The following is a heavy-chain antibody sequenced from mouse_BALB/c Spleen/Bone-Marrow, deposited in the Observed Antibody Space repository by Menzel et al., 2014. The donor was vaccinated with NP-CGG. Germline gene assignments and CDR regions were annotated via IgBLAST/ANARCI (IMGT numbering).Heavy chain of an antibody. CDR2: TYPGSGNT. CDR3: ARWHWGAMDY. CDR1: GYTFTDYY. V-gene: IGHV1-84*02. Sequence: QVQLQQPGPELVKPGASVKISCTASGYTFTDYYINWVKQKPGQGLEWIGWTYPGSGNTKYNEKFKGKATLTVDTSSSTAYMQLSSLTSEDTAVYFCARWHWGAMDYWGQGTSVTVSS. J-gene: IGHJ4*01.